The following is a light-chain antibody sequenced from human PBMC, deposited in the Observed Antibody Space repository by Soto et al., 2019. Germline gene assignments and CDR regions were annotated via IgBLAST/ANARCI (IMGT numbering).Light chain of an antibody. CDR2: KAS. Sequence: DIQMTQSPSTLSASVGDRVTITCRASQSISSWLAWYRQKPGKAPKLLIYKASSLESGVPSRFSGGGSGTEFTLTISSLQPDDFATYYCQQYDSYSYTFGQGTKLEIK. CDR1: QSISSW. V-gene: IGKV1-5*03. J-gene: IGKJ2*01. CDR3: QQYDSYSYT.